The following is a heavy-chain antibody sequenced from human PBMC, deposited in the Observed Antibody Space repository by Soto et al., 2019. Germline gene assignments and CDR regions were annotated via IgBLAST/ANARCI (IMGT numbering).Heavy chain of an antibody. CDR2: IYYSRIT. CDR1: GGSISSYY. V-gene: IGHV4-59*01. CDR3: ARDPSGSDAFAL. J-gene: IGHJ3*01. Sequence: QVQLQESGPGLVKPSETLSLTCTVSGGSISSYYWSWIRQPPGKGLEWIGHIYYSRITNYNPSLKSRXXIXVXRPKNPFSLKLSSVTAVEKAVYYCARDPSGSDAFALWGQGTMVTVSS. D-gene: IGHD1-26*01.